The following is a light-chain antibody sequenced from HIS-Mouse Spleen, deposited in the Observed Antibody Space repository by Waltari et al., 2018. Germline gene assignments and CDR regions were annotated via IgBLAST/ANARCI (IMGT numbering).Light chain of an antibody. CDR1: QSVSSY. CDR3: QQRSNWLT. V-gene: IGKV3-11*01. J-gene: IGKJ4*01. Sequence: VLTQSPATLSLSPGERATLSCRASQSVSSYLAWYQQKPGQAPRRRIYDASNRATGIPARFSGSGSGTDFTLTISSLEPEDFAVYYCQQRSNWLTFGGGTKVEIK. CDR2: DAS.